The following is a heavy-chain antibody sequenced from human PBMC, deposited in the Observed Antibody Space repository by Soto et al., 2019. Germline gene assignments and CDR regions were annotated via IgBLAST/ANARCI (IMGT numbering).Heavy chain of an antibody. V-gene: IGHV3-23*01. CDR3: AKDPLNSAYNTFDY. J-gene: IGHJ4*02. CDR1: GFTFSSNA. D-gene: IGHD1-20*01. Sequence: GGSLRLSCTASGFTFSSNAMSWVRQAPGKGLEWVSSLSGSGVATYYADSVKGRFTISRDNSKSTLYLQMNSLRAEDSAVYYCAKDPLNSAYNTFDYWGQGTLVTVSS. CDR2: LSGSGVAT.